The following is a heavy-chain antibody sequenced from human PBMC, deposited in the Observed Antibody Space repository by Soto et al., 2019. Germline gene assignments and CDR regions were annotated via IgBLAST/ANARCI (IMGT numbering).Heavy chain of an antibody. J-gene: IGHJ3*02. CDR1: GFTFSSYA. V-gene: IGHV3-23*01. Sequence: HPGGSLRLSCAASGFTFSSYAMSWVRQAPGKGLEWVSAISGSGGSTYYADSVKGRFTISRDNSKNTLYLQMNSLRAEDTAVYYSAKSQWLGHDVFDIWGQGTMVTVSS. D-gene: IGHD6-19*01. CDR3: AKSQWLGHDVFDI. CDR2: ISGSGGST.